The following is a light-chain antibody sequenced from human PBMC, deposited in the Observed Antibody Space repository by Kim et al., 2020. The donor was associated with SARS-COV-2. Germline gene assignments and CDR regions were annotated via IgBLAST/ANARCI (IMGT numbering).Light chain of an antibody. CDR3: QQYGSSVLT. CDR1: QSVSSRY. V-gene: IGKV3-20*01. J-gene: IGKJ4*01. CDR2: GAS. Sequence: EIVLTQSPGTLSLSPGERATLSCRASQSVSSRYLVWYQQKPGQAPRLLIYGASSRATGIPDRFSGSGSGTDFTLTISRLEPEDFAVYYCQQYGSSVLTFGGGTKLEI.